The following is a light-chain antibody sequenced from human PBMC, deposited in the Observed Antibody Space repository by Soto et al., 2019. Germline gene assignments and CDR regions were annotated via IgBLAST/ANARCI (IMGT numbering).Light chain of an antibody. CDR1: RNISNY. CDR3: QQSYNTPRT. V-gene: IGKV1-39*01. Sequence: DIQMTQYPSSLYASVGDRVTITCRASRNISNYLNWYQQRPGKAPKLLIYVASVLQSGVPSRFSGGGYGTDFTLTISSLQPEDFASYYCQQSYNTPRTFGQGTRLDIQ. J-gene: IGKJ2*01. CDR2: VAS.